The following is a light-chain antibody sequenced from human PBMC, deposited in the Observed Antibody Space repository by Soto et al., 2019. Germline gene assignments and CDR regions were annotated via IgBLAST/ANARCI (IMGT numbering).Light chain of an antibody. CDR3: QQCNDWPWT. CDR2: DAS. J-gene: IGKJ1*01. V-gene: IGKV3-15*01. Sequence: EIVMTQSPGTLSVSPGERVTLSYRASQSVRNNLAWYQQKPGQGPRLLIYDASTRATGIPARFSGSGSGTEFTLTISSLQSEDFAVYYCQQCNDWPWTFGQGTKVEIK. CDR1: QSVRNN.